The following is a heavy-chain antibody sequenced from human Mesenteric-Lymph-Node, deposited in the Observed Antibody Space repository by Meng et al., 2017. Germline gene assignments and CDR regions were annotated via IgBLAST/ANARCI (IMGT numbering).Heavy chain of an antibody. CDR2: TYYRSKWYH. CDR1: GDIVSSNSAA. Sequence: QVQLQQSGPGLVKPPQTLSLTFASSGDIVSSNSAAWHWIRQSPSRGLEWLGRTYYRSKWYHEYAVSVKSRITISPDTPKNQFSLQLNSMTPEDTAVYYCARHHHSPTFDYWGQGTLVTVSS. J-gene: IGHJ4*02. V-gene: IGHV6-1*01. D-gene: IGHD1-14*01. CDR3: ARHHHSPTFDY.